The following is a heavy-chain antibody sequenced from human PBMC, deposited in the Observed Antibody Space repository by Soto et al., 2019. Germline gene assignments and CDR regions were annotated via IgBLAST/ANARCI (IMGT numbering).Heavy chain of an antibody. D-gene: IGHD3-10*01. CDR2: ISYDGSKK. V-gene: IGHV3-30-3*01. CDR1: GFTFSSYA. CDR3: ARDPGSDFDY. Sequence: QVQLVESGGGVVQPGRSLRLSCAASGFTFSSYAMYWVRQAPGKGLEWVAVISYDGSKKYYADSVKGRFTISRDNSKNTLYLQMNSLRAEDTAVYHCARDPGSDFDYWGQGTLVTVSS. J-gene: IGHJ4*02.